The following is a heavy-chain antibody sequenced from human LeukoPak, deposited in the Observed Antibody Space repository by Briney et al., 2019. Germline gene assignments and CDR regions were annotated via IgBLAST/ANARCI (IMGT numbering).Heavy chain of an antibody. Sequence: ASVKVSCKASGYTFTSYDINWVRQATGQGLEWMGWMNPNSGNTGYAQKFQGRVTITRNTSISTAYMELSSLRSEDTAVYYCARIVVVPAAIHYYYYMDVWGKGTTVTVSS. CDR1: GYTFTSYD. J-gene: IGHJ6*03. V-gene: IGHV1-8*03. CDR2: MNPNSGNT. CDR3: ARIVVVPAAIHYYYYMDV. D-gene: IGHD2-2*01.